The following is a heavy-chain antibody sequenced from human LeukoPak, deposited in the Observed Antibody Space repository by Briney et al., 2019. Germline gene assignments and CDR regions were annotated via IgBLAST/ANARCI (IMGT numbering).Heavy chain of an antibody. J-gene: IGHJ4*02. CDR3: ARDFGDNTAHFDY. CDR1: GFPFSTHS. CDR2: ISAGGDFV. D-gene: IGHD4-17*01. Sequence: PGGSLRLSCAASGFPFSTHSLNWVRQAPGKGLEWVSSISAGGDFVYYGDSVKGRFTISRDNAKNSLYLQMNSLRAEDTAVYYCARDFGDNTAHFDYWGQGTLVTVSS. V-gene: IGHV3-21*01.